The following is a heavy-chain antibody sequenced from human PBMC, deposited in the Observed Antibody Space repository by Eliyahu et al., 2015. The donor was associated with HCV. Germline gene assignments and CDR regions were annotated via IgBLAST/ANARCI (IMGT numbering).Heavy chain of an antibody. V-gene: IGHV4-34*02. CDR3: ARGHPSFDL. J-gene: IGHJ4*02. Sequence: QAQLQQWGAGLLKPSETLSLTCAVYGESFNDYYWSWIRQLPGKGLEWIGEVKHTGSTNYNPSLKSRVTISADTSKNQFSLRLTSVTAADTAVYYCARGHPSFDLWAQGTLVTVSS. D-gene: IGHD3-9*01. CDR1: GESFNDYY. CDR2: VKHTGST.